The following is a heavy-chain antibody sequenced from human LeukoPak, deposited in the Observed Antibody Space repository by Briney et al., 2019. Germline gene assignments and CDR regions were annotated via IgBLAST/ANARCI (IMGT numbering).Heavy chain of an antibody. D-gene: IGHD6-19*01. CDR1: GYTLTTFG. CDR3: ARDRHSSGWENFDY. J-gene: IGHJ4*02. CDR2: ISAYNGNP. Sequence: ASVKISCKASGYTLTTFGISWVRQAPGQGLEWMGWISAYNGNPNYAQKLRGRVTMTTDTSTSTAYMELRSLRSDDTAVYYCARDRHSSGWENFDYWDQGTLLTVSS. V-gene: IGHV1-18*04.